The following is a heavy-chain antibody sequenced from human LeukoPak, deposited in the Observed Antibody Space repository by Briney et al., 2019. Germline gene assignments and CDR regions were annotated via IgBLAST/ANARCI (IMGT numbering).Heavy chain of an antibody. CDR1: DFIFSNYW. CDR2: IKEDGSVK. J-gene: IGHJ4*02. V-gene: IGHV3-7*01. Sequence: QPGGSLRLSCVISDFIFSNYWMSWVRQAPGKGLEWVANIKEDGSVKYYVDSVKGRFTISRDNTKNSVYLQMNSLRAEDTAVYFCARIGYDSSSFDYWGQGTLVTVSS. D-gene: IGHD6-13*01. CDR3: ARIGYDSSSFDY.